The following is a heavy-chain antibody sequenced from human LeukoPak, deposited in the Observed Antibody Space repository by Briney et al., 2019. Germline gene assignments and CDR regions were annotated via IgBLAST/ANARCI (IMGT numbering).Heavy chain of an antibody. CDR2: ISNSGSLI. J-gene: IGHJ4*02. V-gene: IGHV3-11*01. CDR3: AGGVQGAGPFDY. Sequence: PGGSLRLSCAASGFTFSDYYMSWVRQAPGKGLEWLSYISNSGSLICYTDSVKGRFTISRDNAKNSLYLQMNSLRAEDTAVYYCAGGVQGAGPFDYWGKGTLVTVSS. D-gene: IGHD3-16*01. CDR1: GFTFSDYY.